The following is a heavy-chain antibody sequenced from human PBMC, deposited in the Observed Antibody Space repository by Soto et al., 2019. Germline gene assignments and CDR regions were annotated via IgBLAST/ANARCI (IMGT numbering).Heavy chain of an antibody. J-gene: IGHJ4*02. Sequence: PSETLSLTCTVSGGSISSYYWTWIRQPPGRGLEWIGDVYYSGNTNSNPSLKSRVTISVDTSRSQFSLELKSVATADTAVYYCARALSFHDVLTGRGWVFYCDYWGQGALVTVSS. CDR2: VYYSGNT. CDR3: ARALSFHDVLTGRGWVFYCDY. CDR1: GGSISSYY. D-gene: IGHD3-9*01. V-gene: IGHV4-59*01.